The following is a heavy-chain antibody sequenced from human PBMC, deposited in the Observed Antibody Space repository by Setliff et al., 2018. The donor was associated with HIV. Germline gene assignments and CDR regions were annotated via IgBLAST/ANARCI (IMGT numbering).Heavy chain of an antibody. J-gene: IGHJ4*02. D-gene: IGHD2-2*02. CDR3: ARRSRYCRNTSCYKGLDF. V-gene: IGHV4-59*11. Sequence: SETLSLTCTVSGGSISSHYWSWIRQPPGKGLEWIGYIYYSGSTNYNPSLKSRVTISVDTSKNQFSLKLSSVTAADTAVYYCARRSRYCRNTSCYKGLDFWSQGTLVTVSS. CDR1: GGSISSHY. CDR2: IYYSGST.